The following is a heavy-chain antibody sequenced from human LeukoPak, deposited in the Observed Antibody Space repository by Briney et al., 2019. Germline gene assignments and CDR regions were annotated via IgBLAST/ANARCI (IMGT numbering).Heavy chain of an antibody. Sequence: GGSLRLSCAASGFSFHDYVMSWVRQAPGKGLEWVSGINWNGDSTSYADSVKGRFTISRDNAKNSLFLQMNSLRAGDTALYYCARELLMATKRDQNAFDIWGQGTMVTVSS. D-gene: IGHD5-24*01. CDR3: ARELLMATKRDQNAFDI. CDR1: GFSFHDYV. V-gene: IGHV3-20*04. J-gene: IGHJ3*02. CDR2: INWNGDST.